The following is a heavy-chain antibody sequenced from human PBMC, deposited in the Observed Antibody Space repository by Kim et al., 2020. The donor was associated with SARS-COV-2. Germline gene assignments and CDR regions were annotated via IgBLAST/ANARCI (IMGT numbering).Heavy chain of an antibody. D-gene: IGHD3-22*01. CDR2: IWYDGSNK. CDR3: AINYYDSSGIDY. J-gene: IGHJ4*02. V-gene: IGHV3-33*01. Sequence: GGSLRLSCAASGFTFSSYAMHWVRQAPGKGLEWVAVIWYDGSNKYYADSVKGRFTISRDNSKNTLYLQMNSLRAEDTAVYYCAINYYDSSGIDYWGQGTLVTVSS. CDR1: GFTFSSYA.